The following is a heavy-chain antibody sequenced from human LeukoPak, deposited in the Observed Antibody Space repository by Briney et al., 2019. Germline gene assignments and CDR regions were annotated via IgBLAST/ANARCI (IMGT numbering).Heavy chain of an antibody. CDR3: AREGSYYDSSGYPEPSYYFDY. CDR1: GFTFSSYA. J-gene: IGHJ4*02. D-gene: IGHD3-22*01. Sequence: GGSLRLSCAASGFTFSSYAMHWVRQAPGKGLERVAVISYDGSNKYYADSVKGRFTISRDNSKNTLYLQMNSLRAEDTAVYYCAREGSYYDSSGYPEPSYYFDYWGQGTLVTVSS. CDR2: ISYDGSNK. V-gene: IGHV3-30-3*01.